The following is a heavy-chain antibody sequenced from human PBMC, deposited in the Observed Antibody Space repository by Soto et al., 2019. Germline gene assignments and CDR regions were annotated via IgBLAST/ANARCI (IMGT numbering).Heavy chain of an antibody. V-gene: IGHV3-23*01. CDR2: ISGSGGST. D-gene: IGHD3-22*01. Sequence: GGSLRLSCAASGFTFSSYAMSWVRQAPGKGLEWASAISGSGGSTYYADSVKGRFTISRDNSKNTLYLQMNSLSAEDTAVYYCAKDLRSYYYDSSGPYWGQGTLVTVSS. CDR1: GFTFSSYA. CDR3: AKDLRSYYYDSSGPY. J-gene: IGHJ4*02.